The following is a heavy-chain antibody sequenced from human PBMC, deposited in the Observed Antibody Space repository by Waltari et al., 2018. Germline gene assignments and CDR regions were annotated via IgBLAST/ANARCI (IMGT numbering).Heavy chain of an antibody. Sequence: QVQLEQSGAEVKKPGASVKVSCKISAYTLNELSIHWVRQAPGKGLEWMGGFDPEDGETIYTQKFQGRVTMTEDTSRDTAYMDLSSLRSDDTAVYYCATTRRSRPFDYWGQGSLVIVSS. CDR1: AYTLNELS. J-gene: IGHJ4*02. D-gene: IGHD1-26*01. V-gene: IGHV1-24*01. CDR3: ATTRRSRPFDY. CDR2: FDPEDGET.